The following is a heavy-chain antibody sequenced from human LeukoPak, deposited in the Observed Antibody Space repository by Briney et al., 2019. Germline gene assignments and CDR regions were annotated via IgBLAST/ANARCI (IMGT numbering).Heavy chain of an antibody. V-gene: IGHV3-48*01. J-gene: IGHJ5*02. CDR3: AGSFNWNDGWS. CDR2: ISSGNKTI. CDR1: GFTFSSYA. Sequence: GGSLRLSCAASGFTFSSYAMSWVRQAPGKGLEWLSYISSGNKTIFYADSVKGRFTISRDNAKNSLYLQMTSLGAEDTAVYYCAGSFNWNDGWSWGQGTLVTVSS. D-gene: IGHD1-20*01.